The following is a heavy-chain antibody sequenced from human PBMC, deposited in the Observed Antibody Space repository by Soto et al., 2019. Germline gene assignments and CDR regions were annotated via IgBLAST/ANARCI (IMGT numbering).Heavy chain of an antibody. CDR2: ISGSGGST. D-gene: IGHD2-2*02. J-gene: IGHJ5*02. CDR1: GFTFSSYA. V-gene: IGHV3-23*01. CDR3: ANPPARMGDPAAIPDWFDP. Sequence: GGSLRLSCAASGFTFSSYAMSWVRQAPGKGLEWVSAISGSGGSTYYADSVKGRFTISRDNSKNTLYLQMNSLRAEDTAVYYCANPPARMGDPAAIPDWFDPWGQGTLVTVSS.